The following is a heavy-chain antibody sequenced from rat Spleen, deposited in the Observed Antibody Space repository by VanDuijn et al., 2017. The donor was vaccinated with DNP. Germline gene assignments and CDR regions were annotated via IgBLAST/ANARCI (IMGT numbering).Heavy chain of an antibody. D-gene: IGHD1-7*01. J-gene: IGHJ2*01. V-gene: IGHV5-22*01. Sequence: EVQVVESGGGLVQPGRSMKLSCAASGFTFSNYDMAWVRQAPKKGLEWVAYISYDGGSTYYGDSVKGRFTIYRDNAKSTLYLQMNSLRSEDMATYYCARRSRTTGMDYWGQGVMVTVSS. CDR2: ISYDGGST. CDR3: ARRSRTTGMDY. CDR1: GFTFSNYD.